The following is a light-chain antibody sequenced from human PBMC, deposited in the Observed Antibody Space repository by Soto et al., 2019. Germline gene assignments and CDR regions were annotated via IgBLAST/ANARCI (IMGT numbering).Light chain of an antibody. CDR1: SSDVGAYNY. J-gene: IGLJ3*02. V-gene: IGLV2-14*01. CDR3: SSYTSNSTLV. Sequence: QSALTQPAPVSGSPGQSITISCTGTSSDVGAYNYVSWYQQHPDKAPKLMIFEVSDRPSGVSNRFSGSNSGNTASLTISGLQAEDEADYFCSSYTSNSTLVFGGGTKLTVL. CDR2: EVS.